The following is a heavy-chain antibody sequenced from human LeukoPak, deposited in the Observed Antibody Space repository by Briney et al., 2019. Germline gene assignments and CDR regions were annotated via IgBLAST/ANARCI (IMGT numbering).Heavy chain of an antibody. CDR2: ISGSGRGP. J-gene: IGHJ4*02. Sequence: PGGSLRLSCAASGFTFSSYAMSWVRQAQGEGLGWVSGISGSGRGPYYEDSVRGRFTISRDNSQNPLYLQMNSLRAEDTAVYLCAKDKYSPVRSMSEVAYYFDFWGPGTLVTVSS. V-gene: IGHV3-23*01. CDR1: GFTFSSYA. D-gene: IGHD2-15*01. CDR3: AKDKYSPVRSMSEVAYYFDF.